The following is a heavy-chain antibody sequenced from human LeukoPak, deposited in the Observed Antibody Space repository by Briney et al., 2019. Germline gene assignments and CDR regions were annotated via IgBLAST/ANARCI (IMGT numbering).Heavy chain of an antibody. CDR3: ARDLVVWYSSSWYVDY. CDR1: GFTFSDYY. J-gene: IGHJ4*02. Sequence: GGSLRLSCAASGFTFSDYYMSWIRQAPGKGLEWVSYISSSGSTIYYADSVRGRFTISRDNAKNSLYLQMNSLRAEDTAVYYCARDLVVWYSSSWYVDYWGQGTLVTVSS. D-gene: IGHD6-13*01. V-gene: IGHV3-11*01. CDR2: ISSSGSTI.